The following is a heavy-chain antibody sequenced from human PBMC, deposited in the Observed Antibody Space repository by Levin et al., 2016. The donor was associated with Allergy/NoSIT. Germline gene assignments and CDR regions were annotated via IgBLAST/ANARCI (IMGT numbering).Heavy chain of an antibody. J-gene: IGHJ6*02. Sequence: WIRQPPGKGLEWVGFIRRKAYGGTTEYAASVKGRFTISRDDSKSIAYLQMNSLKTEDTAVYYCTRLGTASGLDVWGQGTTVTVSS. D-gene: IGHD3-10*01. CDR2: IRRKAYGGTT. V-gene: IGHV3-49*02. CDR3: TRLGTASGLDV.